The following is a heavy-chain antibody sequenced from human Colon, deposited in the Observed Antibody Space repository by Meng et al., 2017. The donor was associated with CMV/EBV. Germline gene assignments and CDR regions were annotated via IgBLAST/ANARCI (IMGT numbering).Heavy chain of an antibody. CDR2: INYRGSTI. CDR1: GFTFTSYS. J-gene: IGHJ6*02. Sequence: GESLKISCVASGFTFTSYSMNWVRQAPGKGLEWVSYINYRGSTIYYADSVKGRFTISRDNAKNSLYLQMNSLRAEDTAVYYCARDGTRQLVQEAQRYYYYYGMDVWGQGTTVTVSS. V-gene: IGHV3-48*04. D-gene: IGHD6-6*01. CDR3: ARDGTRQLVQEAQRYYYYYGMDV.